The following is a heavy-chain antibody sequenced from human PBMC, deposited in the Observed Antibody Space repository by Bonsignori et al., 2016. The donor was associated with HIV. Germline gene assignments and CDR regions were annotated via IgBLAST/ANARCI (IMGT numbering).Heavy chain of an antibody. CDR2: IKANRDGGAT. Sequence: GESLKISCVASGFFFRNAWMTWVRQAPGKGLEWVGHIKANRDGGATDYAAVLKGRFTISRDDSKQMVYLQMNSLKTEDTAVYYCATHSTIFVILERVRSLLDYWGQGTLVTVSS. CDR1: GFFFRNAW. J-gene: IGHJ4*02. V-gene: IGHV3-15*01. CDR3: ATHSTIFVILERVRSLLDY. D-gene: IGHD3-3*02.